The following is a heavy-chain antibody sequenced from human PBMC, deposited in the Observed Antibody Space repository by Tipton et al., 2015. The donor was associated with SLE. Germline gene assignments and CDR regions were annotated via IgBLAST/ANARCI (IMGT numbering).Heavy chain of an antibody. V-gene: IGHV3-30*18. Sequence: SLRLSCAASGINFRNSIMHWVRQAPGKGLEWVAGMSFDGSTYHVGSVQGRLTISRDNAKNSLYLQMDSLRVEDTAFYYCAKGPEWLSYWGQGTLVTVSS. J-gene: IGHJ4*02. CDR2: MSFDGST. CDR1: GINFRNSI. D-gene: IGHD3-3*01. CDR3: AKGPEWLSY.